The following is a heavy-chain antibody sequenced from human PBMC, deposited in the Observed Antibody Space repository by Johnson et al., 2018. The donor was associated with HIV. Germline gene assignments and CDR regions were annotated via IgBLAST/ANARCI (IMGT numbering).Heavy chain of an antibody. CDR2: IRYDGSNK. J-gene: IGHJ3*02. D-gene: IGHD5-18*01. CDR3: AKVDTAMVNAFDI. CDR1: GFTFSSYG. Sequence: QVYLVESGGGVVQPGRSLRLSCAASGFTFSSYGMHWVRQAPGKGLEWVAFIRYDGSNKYYADSVKGRFTISRDNSKNTLYLQMNSLRAEDTAVYYCAKVDTAMVNAFDIWGQWTMVTVSS. V-gene: IGHV3-30*02.